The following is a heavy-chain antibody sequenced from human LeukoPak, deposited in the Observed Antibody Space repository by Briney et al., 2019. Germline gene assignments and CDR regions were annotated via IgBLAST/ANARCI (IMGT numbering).Heavy chain of an antibody. CDR3: ARYSLGYCSSTSCYTNFDY. V-gene: IGHV4-30-4*01. Sequence: SETLSLTCTVSGGSISSGDYYWSWIRQPPGKGLEWIGYIYYSGSTYYNPSLKSRVTISVDTSKNQFSLKLSSVTAADTAVYYCARYSLGYCSSTSCYTNFDYWAREPWSPSPQ. D-gene: IGHD2-2*02. CDR1: GGSISSGDYY. CDR2: IYYSGST. J-gene: IGHJ4*02.